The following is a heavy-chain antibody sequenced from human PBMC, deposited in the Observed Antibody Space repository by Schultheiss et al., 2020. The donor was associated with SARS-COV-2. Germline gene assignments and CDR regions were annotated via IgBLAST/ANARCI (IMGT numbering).Heavy chain of an antibody. CDR2: ISGSGGST. Sequence: GESLKISCAASGFTFSSYAMSWVRQAPGKGLEWVSAISGSGGSTYYADSVKGRFTISRDNSKNTLYLQMNSLRAEDTAVYYCAKIIAARLYYGMDVWGQGTTVTVSS. D-gene: IGHD6-6*01. CDR1: GFTFSSYA. CDR3: AKIIAARLYYGMDV. J-gene: IGHJ6*02. V-gene: IGHV3-23*01.